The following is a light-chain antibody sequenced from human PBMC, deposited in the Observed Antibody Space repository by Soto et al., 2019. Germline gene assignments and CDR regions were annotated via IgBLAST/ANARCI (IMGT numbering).Light chain of an antibody. V-gene: IGKV1-33*01. CDR1: QDINKN. CDR2: DAS. Sequence: DIQMTQSPSSLSASVGDRVTITCQASQDINKNLIWYQQKPGKAPKLLIYDASGLETGVPSRFSGSGSGTGFTFTISSLQPEGFATYYCQQYESLPLTFGQGTRLEIK. J-gene: IGKJ5*01. CDR3: QQYESLPLT.